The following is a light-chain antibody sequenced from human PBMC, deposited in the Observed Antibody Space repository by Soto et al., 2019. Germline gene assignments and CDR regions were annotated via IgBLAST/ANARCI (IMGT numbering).Light chain of an antibody. V-gene: IGKV3-20*01. Sequence: IVLTQSPGTLSLSPGERATLSCRASQSVTTQLAWYQQKPGQAPRLIIHGASSRATGVPDRITGSGSGTDFTLSISRLEPEDFAVYYCQQYGGSTRTFGRGTKVDIK. CDR3: QQYGGSTRT. CDR1: QSVTTQ. CDR2: GAS. J-gene: IGKJ1*01.